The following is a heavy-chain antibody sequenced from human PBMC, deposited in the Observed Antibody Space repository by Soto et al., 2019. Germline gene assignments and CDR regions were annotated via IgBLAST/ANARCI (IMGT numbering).Heavy chain of an antibody. D-gene: IGHD3-9*01. V-gene: IGHV4-59*01. J-gene: IGHJ6*02. CDR2: IYYSGST. Sequence: TSETLSLTCTVSGGSISSYYWSWIRQPPGKGLEWIGYIYYSGSTNYNPSLKSRVIISVDTSKNQFSLKLSSLTAADTAVYYCARDSLIYDILTGPQNLNYYYYGMDVWGQGTTVTVSS. CDR3: ARDSLIYDILTGPQNLNYYYYGMDV. CDR1: GGSISSYY.